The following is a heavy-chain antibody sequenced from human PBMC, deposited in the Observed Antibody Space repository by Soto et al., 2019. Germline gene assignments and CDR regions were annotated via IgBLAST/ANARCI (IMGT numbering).Heavy chain of an antibody. CDR2: IYHGGST. CDR3: ARAFGVAAARRGYYIDY. J-gene: IGHJ4*02. V-gene: IGHV4-4*02. Sequence: SETLSLTCAVSGASIRSSDWWSWVRPSPGKGLEWLGEIYHGGSTTYNPFLESRLSMSIDKSKNHFSLKLTSVTAADPAVYFCARAFGVAAARRGYYIDYRGRRSSVTVPS. D-gene: IGHD3-3*01. CDR1: GASIRSSDW.